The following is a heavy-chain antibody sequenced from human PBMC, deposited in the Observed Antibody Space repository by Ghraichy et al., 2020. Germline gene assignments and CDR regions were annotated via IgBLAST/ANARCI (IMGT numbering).Heavy chain of an antibody. D-gene: IGHD5-24*01. CDR3: ARSRQLWLGNDL. CDR2: IYYSGST. Sequence: SETLSLTCTVSGGSISSYYWYCILQSPGKGLEWIVFIYYSGSTNYNPSLKSRVNISLDTSKTQFSLKLTSVTAAATAVYYCARSRQLWLGNDLRGRGTLVSVSS. V-gene: IGHV4-59*01. CDR1: GGSISSYY. J-gene: IGHJ2*01.